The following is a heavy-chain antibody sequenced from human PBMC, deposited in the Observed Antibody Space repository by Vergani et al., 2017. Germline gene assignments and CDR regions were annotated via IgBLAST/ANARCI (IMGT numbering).Heavy chain of an antibody. J-gene: IGHJ5*02. V-gene: IGHV4-59*01. Sequence: QVRLQESGPGLVKPSETLSLTCSVSGGSMSGYYWSWIRQPPGKELEWIWYMYHSGSTNYNPSLETRVTRSGDTSKNQFSLKLNSVTAADTAVYYCGRVADFDGLGSRLLDLWGQGILVTVSS. D-gene: IGHD3-10*01. CDR3: GRVADFDGLGSRLLDL. CDR1: GGSMSGYY. CDR2: MYHSGST.